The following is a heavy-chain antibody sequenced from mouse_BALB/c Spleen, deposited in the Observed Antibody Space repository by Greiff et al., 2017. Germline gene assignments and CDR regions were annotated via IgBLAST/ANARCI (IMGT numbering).Heavy chain of an antibody. V-gene: IGHV5-6-5*01. Sequence: DVKLVESGGGLVKPGGSLKLSCAASGFTFSSYAMSWVRQTPEKRLEWVASISSGGSTYYPDSVKGRFTISRDNARNILYLQMSSLRSEDTAMYYCARGDSYYGNYYYAMDYWGQGTSVTVSS. CDR1: GFTFSSYA. CDR3: ARGDSYYGNYYYAMDY. J-gene: IGHJ4*01. CDR2: ISSGGST. D-gene: IGHD2-10*01.